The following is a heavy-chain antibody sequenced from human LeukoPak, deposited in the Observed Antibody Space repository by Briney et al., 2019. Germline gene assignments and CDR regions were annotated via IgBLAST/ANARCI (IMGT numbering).Heavy chain of an antibody. CDR1: GGSISSYY. V-gene: IGHV4-59*08. J-gene: IGHJ4*02. CDR3: ASSPYYYGSGRSPPTY. CDR2: IYYSGST. D-gene: IGHD3-10*01. Sequence: PSETLCLTCTVSGGSISSYYWSWIRQPPGKGLEWIGYIYYSGSTNYNPSLKSRVTISVDTSKNQFSLKLSSVTAADTAVYYCASSPYYYGSGRSPPTYWGQGTLVTVSS.